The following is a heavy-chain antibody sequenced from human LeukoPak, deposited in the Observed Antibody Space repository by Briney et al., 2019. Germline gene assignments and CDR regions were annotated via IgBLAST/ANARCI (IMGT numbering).Heavy chain of an antibody. Sequence: PSETLSLTCAVYGGSFSGYYWSWIRQPPGKGLEWIGEINHSGSTNYNPSLKSRVTISVDTSKNQFSLKLSSVTAADTAVYYRARGRPRYYDILTGYYHYFDYWGQGTLVTVSS. CDR1: GGSFSGYY. V-gene: IGHV4-34*01. D-gene: IGHD3-9*01. CDR3: ARGRPRYYDILTGYYHYFDY. CDR2: INHSGST. J-gene: IGHJ4*02.